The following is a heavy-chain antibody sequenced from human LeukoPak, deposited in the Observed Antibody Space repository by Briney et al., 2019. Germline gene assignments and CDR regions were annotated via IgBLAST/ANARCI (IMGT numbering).Heavy chain of an antibody. CDR1: GFTFSSYW. CDR2: ISGSGGST. J-gene: IGHJ6*02. CDR3: AKGGTYYYYGMDV. V-gene: IGHV3-23*01. D-gene: IGHD1/OR15-1a*01. Sequence: AGGSLRLSCAASGFTFSSYWMSWVRQAPGKGLEWVSAISGSGGSTYYADSVKGRFTISRDNSKNTLYLQMNSLRAEDTAVYYCAKGGTYYYYGMDVWGQGTTVTVSS.